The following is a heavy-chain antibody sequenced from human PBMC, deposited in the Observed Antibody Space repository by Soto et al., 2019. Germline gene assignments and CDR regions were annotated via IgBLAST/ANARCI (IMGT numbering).Heavy chain of an antibody. CDR2: IIPIFGTA. D-gene: IGHD6-13*01. CDR1: GGTFSSYS. Sequence: SVKVSCKASGGTFSSYSISWVRQAPGQGLEWMGGIIPIFGTANYAQKFQGRVTITADESTSTAYMELSSLRSEDTAVYYCARVSLAAAPTGPFDYWGQGTLVTVSS. V-gene: IGHV1-69*13. CDR3: ARVSLAAAPTGPFDY. J-gene: IGHJ4*02.